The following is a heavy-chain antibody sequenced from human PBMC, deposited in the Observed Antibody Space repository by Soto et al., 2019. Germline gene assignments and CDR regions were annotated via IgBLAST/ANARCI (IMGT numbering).Heavy chain of an antibody. Sequence: QVQLVESGGGVVQPGMSLRLSCAASGFTFSIYAMHWVRQTPGKGLEWVAIICSDGNSEYYAESVKGRFTVSRNNSTNTLDLQMNSLRVEATSVYYCARDPSVDGTRSCNHWGQGTIVPVSS. CDR1: GFTFSIYA. CDR2: ICSDGNSE. D-gene: IGHD6-19*01. J-gene: IGHJ5*02. V-gene: IGHV3-33*01. CDR3: ARDPSVDGTRSCNH.